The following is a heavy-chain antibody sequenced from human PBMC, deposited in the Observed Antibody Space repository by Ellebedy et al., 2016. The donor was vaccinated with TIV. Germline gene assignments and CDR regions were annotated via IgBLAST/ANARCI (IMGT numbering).Heavy chain of an antibody. J-gene: IGHJ4*02. D-gene: IGHD6-19*01. Sequence: ASVKVSCKASGYTFTGNYMHWVRQAPGQGLEWMGWINPNSGGTTYAQKFQGRVTMTRDTSISTAYMELSRLRSDDTAVYYCARGLAVAGTSHYWGQGTLVTVSS. CDR3: ARGLAVAGTSHY. CDR1: GYTFTGNY. V-gene: IGHV1-2*02. CDR2: INPNSGGT.